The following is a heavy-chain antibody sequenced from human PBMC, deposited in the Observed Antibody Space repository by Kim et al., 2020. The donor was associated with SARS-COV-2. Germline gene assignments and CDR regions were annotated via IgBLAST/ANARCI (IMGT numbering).Heavy chain of an antibody. D-gene: IGHD2-21*02. V-gene: IGHV3-30-3*01. CDR1: GFTFSSCA. J-gene: IGHJ6*01. CDR2: ISYDGSNK. Sequence: GGSLRLSCAASGFTFSSCAIHWVRQAPGKGLEWVSVISYDGSNKNYADSVKGRFTISRDNSKNTLYLQMNSLRAEDTALYYCARDRWLLLRGLTYSYYG. CDR3: ARDRWLLLRGLTYSYYG.